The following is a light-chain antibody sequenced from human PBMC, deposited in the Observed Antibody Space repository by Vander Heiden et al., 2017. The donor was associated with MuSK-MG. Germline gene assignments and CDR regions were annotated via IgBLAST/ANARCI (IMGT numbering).Light chain of an antibody. CDR2: DVK. Sequence: QPALTPPASVSGSHGQSTTIPCPGTSSDVGGYDYVSVYQQQPGEAPKLMIYDVKNRPAGVANRFSGSKSGNTASLTISGRQAEDEADYYCSSYTSSSTRRWVFGTGTKVTVL. CDR3: SSYTSSSTRRWV. CDR1: SSDVGGYDY. J-gene: IGLJ1*01. V-gene: IGLV2-14*01.